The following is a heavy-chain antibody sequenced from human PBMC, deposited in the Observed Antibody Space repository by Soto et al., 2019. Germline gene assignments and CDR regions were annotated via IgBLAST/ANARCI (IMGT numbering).Heavy chain of an antibody. Sequence: QVQLQESGPGLVKPSQTLSLTCTVSGGSISSGGYYWSWIRQHPGKGLEWIGYIYYSGSTYYNPSLXRXXTISVATSKNPFSLKLTSVTAADTAVYYCARSVFPWGQGTLVTVSS. CDR1: GGSISSGGYY. CDR2: IYYSGST. V-gene: IGHV4-31*03. J-gene: IGHJ5*02. CDR3: ARSVFP.